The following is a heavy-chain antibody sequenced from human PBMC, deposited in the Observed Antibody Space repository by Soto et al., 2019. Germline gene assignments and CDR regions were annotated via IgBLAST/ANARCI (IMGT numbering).Heavy chain of an antibody. CDR3: VRGGRGYCSGGSCYDY. Sequence: GGSLRLSCAASGFTVSSNYMSWVRQAPGKGLEWVSVIYSGGSTYYADSVKGRFTISRDNSKNTLYLQMNSLRAEDTAVYYCVRGGRGYCSGGSCYDYWGQGTLVTVSS. CDR2: IYSGGST. CDR1: GFTVSSNY. D-gene: IGHD2-15*01. J-gene: IGHJ4*02. V-gene: IGHV3-66*01.